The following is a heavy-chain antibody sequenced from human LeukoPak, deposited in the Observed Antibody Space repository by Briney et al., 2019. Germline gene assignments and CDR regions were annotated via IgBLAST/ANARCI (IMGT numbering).Heavy chain of an antibody. D-gene: IGHD3-10*01. CDR2: IGNAGDT. CDR3: ARGGWFGELLRPFDY. J-gene: IGHJ4*02. Sequence: GGSLRLSCAASGFTFSNYDMHWVRQAPGKGLEWVSAIGNAGDTYYSVSVKGRFTISRENAKNSLYLQMNSLKAGDTAVYYCARGGWFGELLRPFDYWGQGSLVTVSS. CDR1: GFTFSNYD. V-gene: IGHV3-13*01.